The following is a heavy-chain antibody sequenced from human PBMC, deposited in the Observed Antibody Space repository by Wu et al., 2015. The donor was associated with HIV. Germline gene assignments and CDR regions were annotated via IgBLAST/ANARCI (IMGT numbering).Heavy chain of an antibody. D-gene: IGHD2-2*01. CDR1: GYTVHQLR. CDR3: ARGWDIVVVPAADAFDI. V-gene: IGHV1-18*04. J-gene: IGHJ3*02. Sequence: QLVQSGGEVKKPGPHEGLLASPYGYTVHQLRYHLVRQAPGQGLEWMGWISAYNGKTNYAQNFQGRVTMTRDTSTSTVYMELSSLRSEDTAVYYCARGWDIVVVPAADAFDIWGQGTMVTVSS. CDR2: ISAYNGKT.